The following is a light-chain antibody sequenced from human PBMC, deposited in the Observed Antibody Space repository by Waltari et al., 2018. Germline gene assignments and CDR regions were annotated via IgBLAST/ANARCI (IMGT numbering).Light chain of an antibody. Sequence: DIQMTQSPSSVSASVGDRVPITCQASQHIRNYLNWYQQKPGKAPKLLLYDASILQTGVPSRFSGSGSGTEFTFSISSLQPDDIATYYCQQYDNLPLTFGGGTKVDIK. CDR3: QQYDNLPLT. J-gene: IGKJ4*01. CDR1: QHIRNY. V-gene: IGKV1-33*01. CDR2: DAS.